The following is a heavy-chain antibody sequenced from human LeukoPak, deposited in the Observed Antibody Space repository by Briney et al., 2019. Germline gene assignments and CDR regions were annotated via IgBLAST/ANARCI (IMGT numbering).Heavy chain of an antibody. CDR2: IYSSGHT. J-gene: IGHJ4*02. CDR1: GFTVSANY. Sequence: GGSLRLSCAASGFTVSANYMNWVRQAPGKGLEWVSVIYSSGHTYYADSVKGRFTISRDNSKNPLYLQMNSLRADDTAVYYCVRDRRHDDSTGYYYVGVDSWGQGTLVTVSS. V-gene: IGHV3-53*01. CDR3: VRDRRHDDSTGYYYVGVDS. D-gene: IGHD3-22*01.